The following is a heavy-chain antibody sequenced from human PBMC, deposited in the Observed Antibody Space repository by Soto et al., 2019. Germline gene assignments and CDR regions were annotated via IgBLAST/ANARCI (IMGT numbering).Heavy chain of an antibody. V-gene: IGHV3-30-3*01. Sequence: QVQLVESGGGVVQPGRSLRLSCAASGFTFSSYAMHWVRQAPGKGLEWVAVISYDGSNKYYADSVKGRFTTSRDNSKNTLYLQMNSLRAEDTAVYYCASLRPFDYWGQGTLVTVSS. CDR2: ISYDGSNK. CDR1: GFTFSSYA. J-gene: IGHJ4*02. CDR3: ASLRPFDY. D-gene: IGHD5-12*01.